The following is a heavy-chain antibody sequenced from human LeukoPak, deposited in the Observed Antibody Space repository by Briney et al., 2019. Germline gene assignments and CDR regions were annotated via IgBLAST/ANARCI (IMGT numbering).Heavy chain of an antibody. V-gene: IGHV1-18*01. CDR1: GYTFTSYG. Sequence: ASVKVSCKASGYTFTSYGISWVRQAPGQGLEWMGWISAYNGNTNYAQKLQGRVTMTTDTSTSTAYMELRSLRSDDTAVYYCARDGRGYYDSSGYYPADGYWGQGTLVTVSS. CDR3: ARDGRGYYDSSGYYPADGY. J-gene: IGHJ4*02. D-gene: IGHD3-22*01. CDR2: ISAYNGNT.